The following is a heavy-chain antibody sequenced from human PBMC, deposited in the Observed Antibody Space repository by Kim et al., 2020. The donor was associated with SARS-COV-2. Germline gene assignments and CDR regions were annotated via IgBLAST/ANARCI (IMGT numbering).Heavy chain of an antibody. CDR3: ARYQLSSWYGRGAYYYYGMDV. CDR1: GGSFSGYY. Sequence: SETLSLTCAVYGGSFSGYYWSWIRQPPGKGLEWIGEINHSGSTNYNPSLKSRVTISVDTSKNQFSLKLSSVTAADTAVYYCARYQLSSWYGRGAYYYYGMDVWGQGTTVTVSS. J-gene: IGHJ6*02. V-gene: IGHV4-34*01. CDR2: INHSGST. D-gene: IGHD6-13*01.